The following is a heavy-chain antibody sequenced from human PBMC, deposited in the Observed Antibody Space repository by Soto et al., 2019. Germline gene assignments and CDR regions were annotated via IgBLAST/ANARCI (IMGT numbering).Heavy chain of an antibody. V-gene: IGHV1-58*01. J-gene: IGHJ6*02. CDR3: AADWRANVSSRRCDDYYYGMDV. CDR1: GFTFTSSA. Sequence: ASVKVSCKASGFTFTSSAVQWVRQARGQRLEWIGWIVVGSGNTNYAQKFQERVTITRDMSTSTAYMELSSLRSEDTAAYYCAADWRANVSSRRCDDYYYGMDVWGQGTTVTVSS. CDR2: IVVGSGNT. D-gene: IGHD6-6*01.